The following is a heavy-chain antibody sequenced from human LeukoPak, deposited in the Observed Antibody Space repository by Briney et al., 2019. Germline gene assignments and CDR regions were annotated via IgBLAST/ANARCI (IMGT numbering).Heavy chain of an antibody. V-gene: IGHV1-2*02. Sequence: ASVKVSCKASGYTFTGYYMHWVRQAPGQGLEWMGWINPNSGGTNYAQKFQGRVTITRNTSISTAYMELSSLGSEDTAVYYCARGRAIYCSSTSCYGGISHMDVWGKGTTVTVSS. J-gene: IGHJ6*03. D-gene: IGHD2-2*01. CDR3: ARGRAIYCSSTSCYGGISHMDV. CDR1: GYTFTGYY. CDR2: INPNSGGT.